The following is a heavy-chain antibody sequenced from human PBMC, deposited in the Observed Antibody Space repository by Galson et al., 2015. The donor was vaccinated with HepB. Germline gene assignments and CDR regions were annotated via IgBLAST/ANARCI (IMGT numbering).Heavy chain of an antibody. CDR3: ARGHEVHCTSTSCDDNSDYYQFGMDV. J-gene: IGHJ6*02. V-gene: IGHV3-11*06. D-gene: IGHD2-2*01. CDR1: KFIFSDSY. CDR2: IRSVTTST. Sequence: SLRLSCAASKFIFSDSYMTWIRQAPGKGLEWVSYIRSVTTSTKYADSVQGRLTVSRDDTTNSLYLQMNNLKVEDTGVYYCARGHEVHCTSTSCDDNSDYYQFGMDVWGQGTTVTVSS.